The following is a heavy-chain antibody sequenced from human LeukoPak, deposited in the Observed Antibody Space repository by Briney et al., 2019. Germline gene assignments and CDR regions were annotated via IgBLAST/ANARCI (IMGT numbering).Heavy chain of an antibody. Sequence: ASVKVSCKASGYTFTGYYMHWVRQAPGQGLEWMGWINPNSGGTNYAQKFQGRVTMTRDTSISTAYMELSRLRSDDTAVYYCARGCSSTSCYTSSNYWGQGTLVTVSS. D-gene: IGHD2-2*02. CDR1: GYTFTGYY. CDR3: ARGCSSTSCYTSSNY. J-gene: IGHJ4*02. CDR2: INPNSGGT. V-gene: IGHV1-2*02.